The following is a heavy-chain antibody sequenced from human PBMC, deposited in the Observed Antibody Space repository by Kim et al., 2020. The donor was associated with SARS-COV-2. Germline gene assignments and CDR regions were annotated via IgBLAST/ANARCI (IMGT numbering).Heavy chain of an antibody. CDR2: ISAYNGNT. Sequence: ASVKVSCKASGYTFTSYGISCVRQAPGQGLEWMGWISAYNGNTNYAQKLQGRVTMTTDTSTSTAYMELRSLRSDDTAVYYCARWVYYDSSGYYGMDVWGQGTTVTVSS. CDR3: ARWVYYDSSGYYGMDV. J-gene: IGHJ6*02. D-gene: IGHD3-22*01. CDR1: GYTFTSYG. V-gene: IGHV1-18*01.